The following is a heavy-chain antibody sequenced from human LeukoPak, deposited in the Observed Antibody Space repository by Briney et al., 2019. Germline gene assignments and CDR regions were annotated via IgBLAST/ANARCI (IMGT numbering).Heavy chain of an antibody. V-gene: IGHV3-7*01. D-gene: IGHD3-10*01. J-gene: IGHJ4*02. Sequence: GSLRLSCAASGFTFSSYWISWVRQAPGKGLEWVANIKQDGSEKYYVDSVKGRFTISRDNAKNSLYLQMNSLRAEDTAVYYCARDSMVRGANWGQGTLVTVSS. CDR3: ARDSMVRGAN. CDR1: GFTFSSYW. CDR2: IKQDGSEK.